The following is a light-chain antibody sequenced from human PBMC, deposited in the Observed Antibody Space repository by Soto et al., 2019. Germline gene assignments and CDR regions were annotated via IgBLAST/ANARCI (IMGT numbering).Light chain of an antibody. CDR2: GAS. CDR1: QTLGRNY. V-gene: IGKV3-20*01. CDR3: QQYGSSPCT. J-gene: IGKJ1*01. Sequence: ETVLTQSPGTLSMSPGETATLSCRASQTLGRNYLAWYQQKPGQAPRLLIFGASTRATGIPERFSGSGSGTDFTLTISRLEPEDFAVYYCQQYGSSPCTFGQGTKVDIK.